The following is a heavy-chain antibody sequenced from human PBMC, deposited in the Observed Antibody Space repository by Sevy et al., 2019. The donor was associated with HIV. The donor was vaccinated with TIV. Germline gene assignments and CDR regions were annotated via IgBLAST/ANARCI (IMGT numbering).Heavy chain of an antibody. CDR3: ARKYDSSGYFDY. J-gene: IGHJ4*02. V-gene: IGHV3-23*01. D-gene: IGHD3-22*01. CDR1: GFTFSNYA. Sequence: GGSLRLSCAASGFTFSNYAMNWVRQAPGKGLEWVSGISGSGGSGDNTNYTDSVKGLLTKSRDESKNSLYLELDSLRAEDTAIYYCARKYDSSGYFDYWGQGTLVTVSS. CDR2: ISGSGGSGDNT.